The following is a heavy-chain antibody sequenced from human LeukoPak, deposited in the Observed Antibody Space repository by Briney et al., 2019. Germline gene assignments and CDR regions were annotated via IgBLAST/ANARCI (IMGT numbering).Heavy chain of an antibody. CDR3: TTRTTVTGNYYYYMDV. D-gene: IGHD4-11*01. J-gene: IGHJ6*03. CDR2: IKSNTDGGTT. CDR1: GFTFSNAW. V-gene: IGHV3-15*01. Sequence: GGSLRLSCAASGFTFSNAWMSWVRQAPGKGLEWVGRIKSNTDGGTTDYAAPVKGRFTISRDDSKNTLYLQMNSLKTEDTAVYYCTTRTTVTGNYYYYMDVWGKGTTVTVSS.